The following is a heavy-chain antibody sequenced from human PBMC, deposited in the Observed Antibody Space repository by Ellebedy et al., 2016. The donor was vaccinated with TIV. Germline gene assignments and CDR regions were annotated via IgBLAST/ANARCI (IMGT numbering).Heavy chain of an antibody. CDR2: IYFSGST. J-gene: IGHJ6*02. D-gene: IGHD2-2*01. Sequence: MPSETLSLTCTVSGGSINGYYWSWIRQPAGKGLEWIGRIYFSGSTNYNPSLKSRVTMSLDASKNQFSLKLSSVTAADTAVYYCTRGPAPSGYGMDVWGQGILVTISS. V-gene: IGHV4-4*07. CDR1: GGSINGYY. CDR3: TRGPAPSGYGMDV.